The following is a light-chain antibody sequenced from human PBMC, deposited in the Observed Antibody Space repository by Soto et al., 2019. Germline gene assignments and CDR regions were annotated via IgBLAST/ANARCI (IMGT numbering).Light chain of an antibody. CDR1: KLGDKY. J-gene: IGLJ2*01. CDR3: QAWDSSTGVV. V-gene: IGLV3-1*01. CDR2: QDM. Sequence: SYELTQPPSVSVSPGQTASITCSGDKLGDKYACWYQQKPGQSPVLVIYQDMKRPSGIPERFSGSNSGNTATLTISGTQALDEADYYCQAWDSSTGVVFGGGTKLTVL.